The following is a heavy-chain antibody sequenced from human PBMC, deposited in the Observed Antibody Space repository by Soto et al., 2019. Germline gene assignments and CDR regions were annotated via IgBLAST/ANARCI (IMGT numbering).Heavy chain of an antibody. CDR1: GGSVSSGSYY. CDR3: ARVGDSSGYYYVGAFDI. Sequence: PSETLSLTCTVSGGSVSSGSYYWSWIRQPPGKGLEWIGYIYYSGSTNYNPSLKSRVTISVDTSKNQFSLKLRSVTAADTAVYYCARVGDSSGYYYVGAFDIWGQGTMVTVSS. CDR2: IYYSGST. D-gene: IGHD3-22*01. J-gene: IGHJ3*02. V-gene: IGHV4-61*01.